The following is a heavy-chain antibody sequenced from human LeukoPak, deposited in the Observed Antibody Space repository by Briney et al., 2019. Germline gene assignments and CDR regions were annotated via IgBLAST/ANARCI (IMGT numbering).Heavy chain of an antibody. J-gene: IGHJ3*02. Sequence: GGSLRLSCEAAGFSFRDYPMGWVRRASGKRLEWVSGISAGADVTFYADSVKGRFTISRDNSKNTLYLQMNSLRAEDSAEYYCAKSLLTTATGTGRAFDIWGQGTMVTVST. CDR1: GFSFRDYP. CDR3: AKSLLTTATGTGRAFDI. D-gene: IGHD1-1*01. CDR2: ISAGADVT. V-gene: IGHV3-23*01.